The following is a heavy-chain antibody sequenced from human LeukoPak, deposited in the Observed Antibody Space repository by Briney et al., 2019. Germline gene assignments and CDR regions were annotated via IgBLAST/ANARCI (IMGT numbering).Heavy chain of an antibody. CDR1: GFTFINYG. CDR3: ARGVRDGMDV. J-gene: IGHJ6*02. CDR2: IRAYNGNT. V-gene: IGHV1-18*01. Sequence: GASVTVSCKASGFTFINYGLTWVRQAPGQGLEWMGWIRAYNGNTNYAQKLQGRVTMTTDTSTTTAYMELTSLRSDDTAVYYCARGVRDGMDVWGQGTTVTVSS. D-gene: IGHD3-10*01.